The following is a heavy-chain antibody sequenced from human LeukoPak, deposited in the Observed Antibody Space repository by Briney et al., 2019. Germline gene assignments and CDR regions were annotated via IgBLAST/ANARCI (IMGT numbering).Heavy chain of an antibody. CDR3: ARGRGSGWRYLDY. D-gene: IGHD6-19*01. CDR1: GFKFDDFG. CDR2: LNWNAAST. Sequence: GGSLRLSCSTSGFKFDDFGMHWIRQIPGKGLEWVSGLNWNAASTDYADSVKDRCTISRDNAKNLLYLQINSLRVEDTAVYYCARGRGSGWRYLDYWGQGTLVIVSS. J-gene: IGHJ4*02. V-gene: IGHV3-20*04.